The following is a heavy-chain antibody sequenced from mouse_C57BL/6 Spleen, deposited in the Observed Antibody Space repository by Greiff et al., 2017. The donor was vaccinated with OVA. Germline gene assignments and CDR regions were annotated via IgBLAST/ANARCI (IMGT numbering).Heavy chain of an antibody. V-gene: IGHV5-17*01. J-gene: IGHJ1*03. CDR2: ISSGSSTI. Sequence: EVMLVESGGGLVKPGGSLKLSCAASGFTFSDYGMHWVRQAPEKGLEWVAYISSGSSTIYYADTVKGRFTISRDNAKNTLFLQMTSLRSEDTAMYYCARPITTVADWYFDVWGTGTPVTVSS. CDR3: ARPITTVADWYFDV. D-gene: IGHD1-1*01. CDR1: GFTFSDYG.